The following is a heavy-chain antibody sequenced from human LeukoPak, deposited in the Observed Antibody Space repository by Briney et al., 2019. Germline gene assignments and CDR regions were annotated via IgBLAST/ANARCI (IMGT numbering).Heavy chain of an antibody. CDR3: ARPGTLGYSGNYYYFDY. J-gene: IGHJ4*02. CDR1: GYTFNGYY. V-gene: IGHV1-2*02. D-gene: IGHD1-26*01. Sequence: ASVKVSCKASGYTFNGYYIHWVRQAPGQGLEWMGWINPNSGGTNYAQKFQGRVTMTRDTSISTAYMELSRLRSDDTAVYSCARPGTLGYSGNYYYFDYWGQGTLVTVSS. CDR2: INPNSGGT.